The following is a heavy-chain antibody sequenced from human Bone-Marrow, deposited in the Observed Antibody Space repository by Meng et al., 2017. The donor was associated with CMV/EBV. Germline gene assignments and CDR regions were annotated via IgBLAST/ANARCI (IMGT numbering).Heavy chain of an antibody. D-gene: IGHD2-2*01. CDR2: ISSSSYI. CDR3: ASYYCSSTSCYGMDV. V-gene: IGHV3-21*01. J-gene: IGHJ6*02. CDR1: GFTFSSYS. Sequence: GESLKISCAASGFTFSSYSMNWVRQAPGKGLEWVSSISSSSYIYYADSLKGRFTISRDNAKNSLYLQMNSLRAEDTAVYYCASYYCSSTSCYGMDVWGQGTTVTVSS.